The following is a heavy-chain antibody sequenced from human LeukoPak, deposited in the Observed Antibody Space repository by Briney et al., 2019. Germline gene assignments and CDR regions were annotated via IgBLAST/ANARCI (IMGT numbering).Heavy chain of an antibody. V-gene: IGHV3-30*02. CDR1: GFTFSSYG. CDR3: AKDTYYYGSGSYYVRWFDP. Sequence: PGGSLRLSCAASGFTFSSYGMGWVRQAPGKGLEWVAFIRYDGSNKYYADSVKGRFTISRDNSKNTLYLQMNSLRAEDTAVYYCAKDTYYYGSGSYYVRWFDPWGQGTLVTVSS. D-gene: IGHD3-10*01. CDR2: IRYDGSNK. J-gene: IGHJ5*02.